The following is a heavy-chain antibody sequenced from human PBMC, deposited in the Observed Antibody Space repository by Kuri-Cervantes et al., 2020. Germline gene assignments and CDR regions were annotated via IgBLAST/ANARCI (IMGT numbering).Heavy chain of an antibody. J-gene: IGHJ4*02. V-gene: IGHV4-34*01. D-gene: IGHD6-6*01. CDR3: ARVPTLGIAARRGRSGVDY. CDR2: INHSGST. CDR1: GDSMSNYY. Sequence: SETLSLTCTVSGDSMSNYYWNWFRQPPGKGLEWIGEINHSGSTNYNPSLKSRVTISVDTSKNQFSLKLSSVTAADTAVYYCARVPTLGIAARRGRSGVDYWGQGTLVTVSS.